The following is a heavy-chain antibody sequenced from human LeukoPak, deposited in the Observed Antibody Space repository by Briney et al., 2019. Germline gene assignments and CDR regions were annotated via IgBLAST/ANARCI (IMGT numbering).Heavy chain of an antibody. CDR3: AKNSYHSSGHFDY. V-gene: IGHV3-23*01. D-gene: IGHD3-22*01. J-gene: IGHJ4*02. Sequence: PGGSLRLSCAASGFTFSSYAMSWVRQAPGKGLDWVSVISGSGGSTSYADSVKGRFTISRDNSKNTLYLQMNSLRAEDTAVYYCAKNSYHSSGHFDYWGQGTLVTVSS. CDR1: GFTFSSYA. CDR2: ISGSGGST.